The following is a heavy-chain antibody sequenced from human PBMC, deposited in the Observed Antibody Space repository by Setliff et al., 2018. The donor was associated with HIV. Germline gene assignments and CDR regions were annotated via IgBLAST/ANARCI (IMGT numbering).Heavy chain of an antibody. CDR2: IYPGDSDA. CDR1: GYSFTSNW. Sequence: GESLKISCKGSGYSFTSNWIGWVRQMPGKGLEWMGIIYPGDSDARYSPSFQGQVAISPDKSTSTAYLQWGSLKASDTAMYYCARQWYYYSYGMDVWGQGTTVTVSS. J-gene: IGHJ6*02. V-gene: IGHV5-51*01. CDR3: ARQWYYYSYGMDV.